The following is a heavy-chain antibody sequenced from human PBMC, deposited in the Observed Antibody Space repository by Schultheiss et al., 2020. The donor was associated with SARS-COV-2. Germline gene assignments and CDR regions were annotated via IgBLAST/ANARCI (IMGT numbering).Heavy chain of an antibody. J-gene: IGHJ6*02. CDR3: ARGTRGDGYHLIYYYYGMDV. Sequence: SETLSLTCTVSGYSISSGYYWGWIRQPPGKGLEWIGSIYHSGSTYYNPSLKSRVTISVDTSKNQFSLKLSSVTAADTAVYYCARGTRGDGYHLIYYYYGMDVWGQGTTVTVSS. CDR2: IYHSGST. V-gene: IGHV4-38-2*02. D-gene: IGHD5-24*01. CDR1: GYSISSGYY.